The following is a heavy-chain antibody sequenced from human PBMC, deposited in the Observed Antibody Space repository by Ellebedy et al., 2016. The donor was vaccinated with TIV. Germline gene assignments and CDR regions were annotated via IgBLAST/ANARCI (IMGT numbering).Heavy chain of an antibody. CDR3: AKAHICGFGRGGFNWLDP. CDR1: GFTFDDYA. Sequence: PGGSLRLSCAASGFTFDDYAMHWVRQAPGKGLEWVSGISCNSGSIGYADSVKGRFTISRDNARNSLYLQMNSLRTEDMALYYCAKAHICGFGRGGFNWLDPWGQGTLVTVSS. J-gene: IGHJ5*02. D-gene: IGHD3-16*01. CDR2: ISCNSGSI. V-gene: IGHV3-9*03.